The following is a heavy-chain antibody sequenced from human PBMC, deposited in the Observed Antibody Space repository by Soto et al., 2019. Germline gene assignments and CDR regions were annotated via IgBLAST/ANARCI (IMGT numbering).Heavy chain of an antibody. Sequence: QVQLVQSGAEVKKPGSSVKVSCKASGGTFSSYAISWVRQAPGQGLEWMGGIIPIFGTANYAQKFQGRVTITADESKRTAYMERSSLRSEDTAGYYCASYTYCGGDCYSGLGYWGQGTLVTVSS. J-gene: IGHJ4*02. V-gene: IGHV1-69*12. CDR1: GGTFSSYA. D-gene: IGHD2-21*02. CDR2: IIPIFGTA. CDR3: ASYTYCGGDCYSGLGY.